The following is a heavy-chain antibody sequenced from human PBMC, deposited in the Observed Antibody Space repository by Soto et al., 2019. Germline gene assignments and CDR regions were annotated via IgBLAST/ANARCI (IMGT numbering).Heavy chain of an antibody. CDR2: IYHSGST. V-gene: IGHV4-30-2*02. D-gene: IGHD3-10*01. J-gene: IGHJ3*02. Sequence: SETLSLTCAVSGGSFSSGGYSWSWIRQPPGKGLEWIGYIYHSGSTYYNPSLKSRVTISVDRSKNQFSLKLSSVSAADTAVYYCATQYGSSFENLGQGTMLTVS. CDR1: GGSFSSGGYS. CDR3: ATQYGSSFEN.